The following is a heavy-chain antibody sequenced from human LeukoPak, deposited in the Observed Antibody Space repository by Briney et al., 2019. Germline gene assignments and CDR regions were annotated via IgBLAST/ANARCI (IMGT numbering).Heavy chain of an antibody. CDR1: GGSISSYY. Sequence: SETLSLTCTVSGGSISSYYWSWIRQPPGKGLEWIGSIYYSGSTYYNPSLKSRVTISVDTSKNQFSLKLSSVTAADTAVYYCARQFQYSGSYTEYYYYYMDVWGKGTTVTVSS. V-gene: IGHV4-59*05. CDR3: ARQFQYSGSYTEYYYYYMDV. J-gene: IGHJ6*03. CDR2: IYYSGST. D-gene: IGHD1-26*01.